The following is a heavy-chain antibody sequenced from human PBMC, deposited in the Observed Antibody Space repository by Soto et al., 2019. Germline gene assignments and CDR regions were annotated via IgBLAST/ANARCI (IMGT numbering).Heavy chain of an antibody. D-gene: IGHD3-9*01. V-gene: IGHV3-48*01. CDR2: ISYSSSNK. J-gene: IGHJ6*02. CDR1: GFTFSSYG. Sequence: PGGSLRLSCAASGFTFSSYGMHWVRQAPGKGLEWVSFISYSSSNKNYADSVKGRFTISRDNAKNSLYLQMNSLRAEDTAVYYCARDHRHYDILTGYYRSYYYYGMDVWGQGTTVTVSS. CDR3: ARDHRHYDILTGYYRSYYYYGMDV.